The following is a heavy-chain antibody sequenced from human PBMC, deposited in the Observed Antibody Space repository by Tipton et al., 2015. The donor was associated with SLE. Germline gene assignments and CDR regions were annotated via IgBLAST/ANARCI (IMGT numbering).Heavy chain of an antibody. CDR3: AKDSDRTSIPFASDY. V-gene: IGHV3-30*02. J-gene: IGHJ4*02. CDR1: GFTFDNYE. Sequence: GSLRLSCAASGFTFDNYEMNWVRQAPGKGLEWLGFIRFDGNNKLYGDSVKGRITISRDNSKDTLYLEMHTLRVEDTAVYYCAKDSDRTSIPFASDYWGQGTLVSVSS. D-gene: IGHD1-7*01. CDR2: IRFDGNNK.